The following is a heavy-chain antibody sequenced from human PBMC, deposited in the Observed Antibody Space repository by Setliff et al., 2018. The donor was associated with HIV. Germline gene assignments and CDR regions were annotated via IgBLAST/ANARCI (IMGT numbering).Heavy chain of an antibody. CDR3: ARGVNYYDSSGYAPDAFDI. J-gene: IGHJ3*02. D-gene: IGHD3-22*01. CDR2: IIPILGIA. V-gene: IGHV1-69*10. CDR1: GGTFSSYA. Sequence: SVKVSCKASGGTFSSYAISWVRQAPGHGLEWMGGIIPILGIANYAQKFQGRVTITTDESTSTAYMEPSSLRSEDTAVYYCARGVNYYDSSGYAPDAFDIWGQGTMVTVSS.